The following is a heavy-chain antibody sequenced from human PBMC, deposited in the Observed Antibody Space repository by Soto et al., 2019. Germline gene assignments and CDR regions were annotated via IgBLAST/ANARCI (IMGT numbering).Heavy chain of an antibody. V-gene: IGHV3-33*01. D-gene: IGHD2-15*01. J-gene: IGHJ6*02. CDR3: AREGEAMDCSGGSCYFRGYYYYGMDV. CDR1: GFTFSSYG. Sequence: QVQLVESGGGVVQPGRSLRLSCAASGFTFSSYGMHWVRQAPGKGLEWVAVIWYDGSNKYYADSVKGRFTISRDNSKNTLCLQVNSMRAEDTAVYYCAREGEAMDCSGGSCYFRGYYYYGMDVWCQGTTVTVCS. CDR2: IWYDGSNK.